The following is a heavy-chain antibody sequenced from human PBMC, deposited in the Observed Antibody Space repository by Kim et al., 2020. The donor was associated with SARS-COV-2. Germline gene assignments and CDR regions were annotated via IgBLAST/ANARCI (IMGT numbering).Heavy chain of an antibody. CDR3: ARREERGYRNYYYYYGMDV. Sequence: GESLKISCQGSGYSFTSYWISWVRQMPGKGLEWMGRIDPSDSYTNYSPSFQGHVTISADKSISTAYLQWSSLKASDTAMYYCARREERGYRNYYYYYGMDVWGQGTTVTVSS. CDR1: GYSFTSYW. V-gene: IGHV5-10-1*01. CDR2: IDPSDSYT. D-gene: IGHD5-12*01. J-gene: IGHJ6*02.